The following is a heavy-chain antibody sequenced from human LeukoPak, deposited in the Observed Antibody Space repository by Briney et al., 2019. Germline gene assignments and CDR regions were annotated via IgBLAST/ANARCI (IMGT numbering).Heavy chain of an antibody. CDR3: ARDDRSGVVVAALDY. CDR2: ISTDGSRP. D-gene: IGHD3-22*01. J-gene: IGHJ4*02. CDR1: GFTFSSHW. V-gene: IGHV3-74*01. Sequence: PGGSLRLSCAASGFTFSSHWMHWVRQAPGKGLVWVSGISTDGSRPRYADSVNGRFTISRDNAKNTLYLQMNSLRAEDTALYFCARDDRSGVVVAALDYWGQGTLVTVSS.